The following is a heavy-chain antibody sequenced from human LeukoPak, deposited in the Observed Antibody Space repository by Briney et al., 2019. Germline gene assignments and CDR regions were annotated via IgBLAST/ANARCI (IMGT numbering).Heavy chain of an antibody. CDR3: ARGSFPGYYYMDV. Sequence: ASVTVSFTSSGYTFTSYGISWVRQAPGQGLEWMGWISAYNGNTNYEQKLQGRVTMTTDTSTTTAYMELRSLRSDDTAVYYCARGSFPGYYYMDVWGKGTTVTVSS. CDR2: ISAYNGNT. CDR1: GYTFTSYG. J-gene: IGHJ6*03. V-gene: IGHV1-18*01.